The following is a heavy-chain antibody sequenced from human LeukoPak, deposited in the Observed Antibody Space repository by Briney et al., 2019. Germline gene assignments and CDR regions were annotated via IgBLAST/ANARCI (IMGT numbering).Heavy chain of an antibody. D-gene: IGHD4-17*01. CDR1: GGSFSGYY. CDR3: ARDPNYGDYLDAFDI. J-gene: IGHJ3*02. CDR2: INHSGST. V-gene: IGHV4-34*01. Sequence: SETLSLTCAVYGGSFSGYYWSWIRQPPGKGLEWFGEINHSGSTNYNPSLKSRVTISVDTSKNQFSLRLSSVTAADTAVYYCARDPNYGDYLDAFDIWGQGTMVTVSS.